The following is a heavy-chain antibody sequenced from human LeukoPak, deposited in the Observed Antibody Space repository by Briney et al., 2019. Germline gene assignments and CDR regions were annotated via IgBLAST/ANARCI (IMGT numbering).Heavy chain of an antibody. J-gene: IGHJ4*02. D-gene: IGHD5-18*01. CDR3: ATSVDTAMVPHY. V-gene: IGHV1-24*01. Sequence: ASVKVSCKVSGYTLTELSMHWVRQAPGKGLEWRGGFDPEDGETIYAQKFQGRVTMTEDTSTDTAYMELSSLRSEDTAVYYCATSVDTAMVPHYWGQGTLVTVSS. CDR1: GYTLTELS. CDR2: FDPEDGET.